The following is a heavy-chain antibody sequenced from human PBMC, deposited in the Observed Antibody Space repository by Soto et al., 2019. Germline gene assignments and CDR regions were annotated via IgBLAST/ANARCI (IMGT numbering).Heavy chain of an antibody. D-gene: IGHD3-10*01. Sequence: ASVKVSCKVSGYTLTELSMHWVRQAPGKGLEWMGGFDPEDGETIYAQKFQGRVTMTEDTSTDTAYMELSSLRSEDTAVYDCATDLMVRGVPDDWGQGTLVTVSS. J-gene: IGHJ4*02. CDR1: GYTLTELS. V-gene: IGHV1-24*01. CDR3: ATDLMVRGVPDD. CDR2: FDPEDGET.